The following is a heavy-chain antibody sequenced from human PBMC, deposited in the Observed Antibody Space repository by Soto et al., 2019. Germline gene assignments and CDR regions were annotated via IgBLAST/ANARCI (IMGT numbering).Heavy chain of an antibody. CDR3: ARRQDYYEGSGYYNDAFDI. CDR1: GVSMSSSSYY. Sequence: QLQLQESGPGLVKPAEPLSLICSVSGVSMSSSSYYWGWIRQPPGKGLEWIGNVYHSGSSYYNPSLKSRLTLSVHPSNPQVSLTFNSVTAADTAVYYCARRQDYYEGSGYYNDAFDIWGQGTEVTVSS. J-gene: IGHJ3*02. D-gene: IGHD3-22*01. CDR2: VYHSGSS. V-gene: IGHV4-39*01.